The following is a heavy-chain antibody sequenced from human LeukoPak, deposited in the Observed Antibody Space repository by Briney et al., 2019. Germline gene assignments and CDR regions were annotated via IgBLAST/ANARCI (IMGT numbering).Heavy chain of an antibody. CDR2: IRSKPNSYAT. Sequence: PGGSLRLSYAASGLTFSGSAMHWVRQASGKGLEWVGRIRSKPNSYATAYAASVTGRFTISRDDSKNTAYLQMNSLRAEDTAVYYCANSIAAAGAVFDYWGQGTLVTVSS. J-gene: IGHJ4*02. D-gene: IGHD6-13*01. CDR3: ANSIAAAGAVFDY. V-gene: IGHV3-73*01. CDR1: GLTFSGSA.